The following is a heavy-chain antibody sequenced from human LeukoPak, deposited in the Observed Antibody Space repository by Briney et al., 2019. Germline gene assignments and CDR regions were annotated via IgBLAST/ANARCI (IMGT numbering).Heavy chain of an antibody. CDR2: INPNSGGT. D-gene: IGHD4-17*01. CDR1: GYTFTGYY. J-gene: IGHJ4*02. V-gene: IGHV1-2*04. Sequence: APVKVSCKASGYTFTGYYMHWVRQAPGQGLEWMGWINPNSGGTNYAQKFQGWVTMTRDTSISTAYMELSRLRSDDTAVYYCARVLRHYGDYYFDYWGQGTLVTVSS. CDR3: ARVLRHYGDYYFDY.